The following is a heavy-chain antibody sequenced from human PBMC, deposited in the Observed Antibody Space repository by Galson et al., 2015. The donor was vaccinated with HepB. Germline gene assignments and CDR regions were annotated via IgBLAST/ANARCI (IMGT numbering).Heavy chain of an antibody. V-gene: IGHV3-30*18. CDR3: ANAVVPAAIGY. J-gene: IGHJ4*02. CDR1: GFTFSSYG. CDR2: ISYDGSNK. Sequence: LRLSCAASGFTFSSYGMHWVRQAPGKGLEWVAVISYDGSNKYYADSVKGRFTISRDNSKNTLYLQMNSLRAEDTAVYYCANAVVPAAIGYWGQGTLFTVSS. D-gene: IGHD2-2*01.